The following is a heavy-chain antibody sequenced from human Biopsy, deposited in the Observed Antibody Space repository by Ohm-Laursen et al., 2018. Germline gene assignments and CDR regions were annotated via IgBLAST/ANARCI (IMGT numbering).Heavy chain of an antibody. D-gene: IGHD3-3*01. CDR2: VYYSGST. Sequence: SETLSLTCSVSGGSISSRNYYWGWLRQPPGKGLEWIGHVYYSGSTFHNSSLESRVTVSVDTSKNQFHLRLTSMSASDTAVYYCARHSLDDFWSGAHYYFDYWGLGTLVTVSS. CDR3: ARHSLDDFWSGAHYYFDY. V-gene: IGHV4-39*01. CDR1: GGSISSRNYY. J-gene: IGHJ4*02.